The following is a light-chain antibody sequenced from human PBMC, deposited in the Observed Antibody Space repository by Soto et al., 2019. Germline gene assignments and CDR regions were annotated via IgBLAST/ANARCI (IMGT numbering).Light chain of an antibody. CDR1: QSISSW. CDR2: KAS. CDR3: KQYNSFPT. Sequence: DIQMTQSPSTLSASVGDRVTITCRASQSISSWLAWYQQKPGKAPKLLIYKASSLESGVPSRLSGSGSGTEFTITISSLQPDDFATYYCKQYNSFPTFGQGTKGEIK. J-gene: IGKJ1*01. V-gene: IGKV1-5*03.